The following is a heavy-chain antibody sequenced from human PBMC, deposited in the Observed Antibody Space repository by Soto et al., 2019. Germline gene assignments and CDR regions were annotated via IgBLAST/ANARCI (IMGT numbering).Heavy chain of an antibody. D-gene: IGHD3-10*01. J-gene: IGHJ6*02. CDR1: GYTFTDYY. V-gene: IGHV1-2*04. Sequence: QVQLVQSGAEVKKPRASVKVSCKASGYTFTDYYMHWVRQAPGQRLEWMGWINPNSGTTNYAQKFQGWVTMTRDTSITTVYMEVSRLRSDDTAVYYCARVPRGVYYGMDVWAQGTTVTVSS. CDR2: INPNSGTT. CDR3: ARVPRGVYYGMDV.